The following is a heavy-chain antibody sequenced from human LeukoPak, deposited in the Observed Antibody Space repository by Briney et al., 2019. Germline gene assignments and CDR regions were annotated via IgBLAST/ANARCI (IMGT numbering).Heavy chain of an antibody. D-gene: IGHD3-10*01. CDR2: IYHSGST. J-gene: IGHJ6*03. V-gene: IGHV4-38-2*02. CDR3: AREGPRGYGSGSYFYYYYYMDV. CDR1: GYSISSGYY. Sequence: PSETLSLTCAVSGYSISSGYYWGWIRQPPGKGLDWIGSIYHSGSTYYNPSLKSRVTISVDTSRTQFSLKLTSVTAADTAVYYCAREGPRGYGSGSYFYYYYYMDVWGKGTTVTVSS.